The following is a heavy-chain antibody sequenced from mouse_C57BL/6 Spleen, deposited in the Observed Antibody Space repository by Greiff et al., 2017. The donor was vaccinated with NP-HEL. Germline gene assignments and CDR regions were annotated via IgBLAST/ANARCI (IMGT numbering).Heavy chain of an antibody. Sequence: QVQLQQSGPGLVQPSQCLSITCTVSGFSLTSYGVHWVRQSPGKGLEWLGVIWSGGSTDYNAAFISRLSISKDNSKSQVFFKMNSLQADDTAIYYCARERTVDWGQGTSVTVSS. D-gene: IGHD1-1*01. CDR1: GFSLTSYG. CDR2: IWSGGST. J-gene: IGHJ4*01. V-gene: IGHV2-2*01. CDR3: ARERTVD.